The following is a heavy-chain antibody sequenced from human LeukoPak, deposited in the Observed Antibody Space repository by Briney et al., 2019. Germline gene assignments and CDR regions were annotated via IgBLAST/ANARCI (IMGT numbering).Heavy chain of an antibody. D-gene: IGHD3-10*01. J-gene: IGHJ4*02. V-gene: IGHV1-2*02. CDR1: VYTFTNFY. CDR3: ARDRSYYGSGSYLTYFDY. CDR2: INPNSGGT. Sequence: ASVKVSCKASVYTFTNFYIHWVRQAPGQGLEWMGWINPNSGGTNYAQKFQGRVTMTRDTSISTAYMELSRLRSDDTAVYYCARDRSYYGSGSYLTYFDYWGQGTLVTVSS.